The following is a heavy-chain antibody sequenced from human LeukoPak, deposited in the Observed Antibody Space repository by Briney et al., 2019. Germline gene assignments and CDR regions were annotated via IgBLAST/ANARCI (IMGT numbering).Heavy chain of an antibody. J-gene: IGHJ4*02. V-gene: IGHV3-7*01. D-gene: IGHD5-18*01. CDR3: ARDLSGVTGYTYGRGIDY. CDR2: IRQDGSEK. CDR1: GFTFRNYW. Sequence: GGSLRLSCAASGFTFRNYWMSWVRQAPGKGLEWVATIRQDGSEKYYVDSVKGRFTISRDNAKTSLYLQMNSLRAEDTAVYYCARDLSGVTGYTYGRGIDYWGQGTLVTVSS.